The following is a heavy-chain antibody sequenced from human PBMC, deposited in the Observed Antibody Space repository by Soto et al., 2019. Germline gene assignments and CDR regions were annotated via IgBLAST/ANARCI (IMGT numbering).Heavy chain of an antibody. V-gene: IGHV3-30*18. CDR1: GFTFSSYG. D-gene: IGHD4-17*01. CDR3: AKDDEGGDYVYYSYYGMSV. Sequence: VQLVESGGGVVQPGRSLRLSCAASGFTFSSYGMHWVRQAPGKGLEWVAVISYDGSNKYYADSVKGRFTMSRDNSKKKLYLQMNSLKAEDTDVYYCAKDDEGGDYVYYSYYGMSVWGQGTTVTVSS. J-gene: IGHJ6*02. CDR2: ISYDGSNK.